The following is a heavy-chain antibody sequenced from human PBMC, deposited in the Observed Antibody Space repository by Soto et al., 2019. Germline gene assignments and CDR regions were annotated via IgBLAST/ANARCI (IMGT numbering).Heavy chain of an antibody. J-gene: IGHJ4*02. V-gene: IGHV3-30*04. CDR2: VSDDGRTK. CDR1: GFTFSTYA. Sequence: QVQLVESGRGVVQPGRSLRLSCAASGFTFSTYAMHWVRQAPGKGLEWVAVVSDDGRTKDYADSVKGRFTISRDDSKNTLYLQMHSLRAEDTAVYYCARGGKGYSSSGVDYWGQGTLVTVSS. D-gene: IGHD6-13*01. CDR3: ARGGKGYSSSGVDY.